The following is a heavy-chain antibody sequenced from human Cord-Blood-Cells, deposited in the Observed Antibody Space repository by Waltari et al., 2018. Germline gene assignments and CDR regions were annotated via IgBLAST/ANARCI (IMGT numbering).Heavy chain of an antibody. CDR1: GYTFTGYY. Sequence: QVQLVQSGAEVKKPGASVKVSCKASGYTFTGYYMHWVRQAPGQGLEWMGWFNPKRVSTNNAQKVQGRVTMTRDTSIRAAEMELSRLRADDTAVYYCAGDSGIAAALFDYWGQGTLVTVSS. V-gene: IGHV1-2*02. CDR3: AGDSGIAAALFDY. CDR2: FNPKRVST. J-gene: IGHJ4*02. D-gene: IGHD6-25*01.